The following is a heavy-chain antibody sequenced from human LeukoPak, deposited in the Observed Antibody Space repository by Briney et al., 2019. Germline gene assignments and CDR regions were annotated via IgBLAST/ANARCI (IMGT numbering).Heavy chain of an antibody. V-gene: IGHV3-21*04. CDR3: ARGDSSGRLFDY. CDR1: GFTFNTYS. CDR2: ISSSSSYI. D-gene: IGHD6-19*01. Sequence: GGSLRLSCAASGFTFNTYSMSWVRQAPGKGLEWVSSISSSSSYIYYADSVKGRFTISRDNAKNSLYLQMNSLRAEDTALYYCARGDSSGRLFDYWGQGTLVTVSS. J-gene: IGHJ4*02.